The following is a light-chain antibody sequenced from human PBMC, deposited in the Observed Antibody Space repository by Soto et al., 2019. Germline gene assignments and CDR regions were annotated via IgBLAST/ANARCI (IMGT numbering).Light chain of an antibody. CDR3: QHFNNYPLT. Sequence: AIQLTQSPSSLSASVGDRVTITCRASQGISSALAWYRQKPGKAPQLLIYDASSLESGVPSRFSGSGSGTDFTLTISSLQPEDFATYYCQHFNNYPLTFGGGTKVEIK. CDR1: QGISSA. CDR2: DAS. V-gene: IGKV1D-13*01. J-gene: IGKJ4*01.